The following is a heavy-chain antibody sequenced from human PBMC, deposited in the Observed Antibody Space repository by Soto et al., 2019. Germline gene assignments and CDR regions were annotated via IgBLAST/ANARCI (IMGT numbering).Heavy chain of an antibody. CDR2: INAGNGNT. Sequence: ASVKVSCKASGYTFTSYAMHWVRQAPGQRHEWMGWINAGNGNTKYSQKFQGRVTITRDTSASTAYMELSSLRYEDTAVYYCARGLRRRDIVVVPAAERFDYWGQGTLVTVSS. CDR1: GYTFTSYA. J-gene: IGHJ4*02. D-gene: IGHD2-2*01. V-gene: IGHV1-3*01. CDR3: ARGLRRRDIVVVPAAERFDY.